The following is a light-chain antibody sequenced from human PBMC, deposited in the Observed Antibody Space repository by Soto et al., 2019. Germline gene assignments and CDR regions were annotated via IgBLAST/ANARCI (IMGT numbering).Light chain of an antibody. CDR2: AAS. CDR3: QQLNSYPRT. V-gene: IGKV1-9*01. J-gene: IGKJ1*01. CDR1: QGMSSY. Sequence: DIPLTQSPSFLSASVGDRVTITCRASQGMSSYLAWYQQKTGKAPKLLIYAASTLQSGVPSRFSGSGSGTEFTLTISSLQPEDFATYYCQQLNSYPRTFGQGTKVEIK.